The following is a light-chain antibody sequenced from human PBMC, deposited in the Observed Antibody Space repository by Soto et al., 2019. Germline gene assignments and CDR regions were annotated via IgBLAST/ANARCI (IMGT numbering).Light chain of an antibody. J-gene: IGKJ2*01. V-gene: IGKV3-20*01. Sequence: EIVLTQSPGTLSLSPGERATLSCRASQSVSSSYLAWYQQKPGQAPRLLIYGASSRATGVPDRFSGSGSGTDLTITISRLEPEDFAIYYCQQYTTAPPAYTFGQGTKLEI. CDR1: QSVSSSY. CDR2: GAS. CDR3: QQYTTAPPAYT.